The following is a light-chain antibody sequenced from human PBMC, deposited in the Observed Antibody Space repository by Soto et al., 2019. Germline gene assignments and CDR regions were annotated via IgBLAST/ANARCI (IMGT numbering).Light chain of an antibody. J-gene: IGKJ1*01. Sequence: TQMTPSPSTLSASVGDIVSITCRAGRSVSSWLAWYQQKPGKAPKVLIYKASSVESGVPSRFSGSGSGTEFTLTIRSLQPDDFATYYCQEYNSDWTFGQGTKVDIK. CDR2: KAS. V-gene: IGKV1-5*03. CDR3: QEYNSDWT. CDR1: RSVSSW.